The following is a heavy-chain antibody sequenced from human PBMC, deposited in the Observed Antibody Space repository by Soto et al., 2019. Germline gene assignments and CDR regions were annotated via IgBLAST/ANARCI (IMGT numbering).Heavy chain of an antibody. D-gene: IGHD3-22*01. CDR3: ASGLTTSPHF. V-gene: IGHV3-9*01. CDR2: ITWNSGQI. J-gene: IGHJ4*02. CDR1: GFTFHEST. Sequence: PGGSLRLSCAASGFTFHESTMHWVRQAPGKGLEWVSHITWNSGQIVYADSVKGRFTISRDNGKKSLYLQMQSLRPEDTALYYCASGLTTSPHFWGQGTLVTV.